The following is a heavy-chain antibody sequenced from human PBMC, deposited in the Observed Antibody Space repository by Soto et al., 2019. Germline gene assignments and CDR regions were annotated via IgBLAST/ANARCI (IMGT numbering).Heavy chain of an antibody. V-gene: IGHV3-30*18. D-gene: IGHD6-19*01. CDR3: AKERSSGWSFDY. J-gene: IGHJ4*02. CDR1: GFTFRSYA. CDR2: ISDDGSNK. Sequence: GGSLRLSCAASGFTFRSYAMHWVRQAPGKGLEWVAVISDDGSNKYYADSVKGRFTISRDNSNNTLYLQMNSLRAEDTAVFYCAKERSSGWSFDYWGQGALVTVSS.